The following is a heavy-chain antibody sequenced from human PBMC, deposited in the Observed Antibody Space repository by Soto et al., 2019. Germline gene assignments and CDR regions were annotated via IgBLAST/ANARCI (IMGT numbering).Heavy chain of an antibody. CDR2: ISAYNGNT. J-gene: IGHJ5*02. CDR1: GYTFTSYG. Sequence: ASVKVSCKASGYTFTSYGISWVRQAPGQGLEWMGWISAYNGNTNYAQKLQGRVTMTTDTSTSTAYMELRRLRPDDTAVYYCASTRSYYYDSSGSSWFDPWGQGTLVTVSS. D-gene: IGHD3-22*01. V-gene: IGHV1-18*04. CDR3: ASTRSYYYDSSGSSWFDP.